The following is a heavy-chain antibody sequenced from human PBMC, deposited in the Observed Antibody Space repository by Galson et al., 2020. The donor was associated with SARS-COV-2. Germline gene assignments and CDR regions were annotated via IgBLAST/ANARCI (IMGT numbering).Heavy chain of an antibody. Sequence: ASVKVSCKVSGYTLTELSMHWVRQAPGKGLEWMGGFDPEDGETIYAQKFQGRVTMTEDTSTDTAYMELSSLRSEDTAVYYCATAPGIAVAGRVGVGWFDPWGQGTLVTVSS. CDR2: FDPEDGET. V-gene: IGHV1-24*01. J-gene: IGHJ5*02. D-gene: IGHD6-19*01. CDR3: ATAPGIAVAGRVGVGWFDP. CDR1: GYTLTELS.